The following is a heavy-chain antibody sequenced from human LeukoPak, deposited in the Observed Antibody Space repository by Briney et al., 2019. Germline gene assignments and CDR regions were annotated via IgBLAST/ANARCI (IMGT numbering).Heavy chain of an antibody. Sequence: PGGSLRLSCAASGFTFSSYGMHWVRQAPGKGLEWVAVIWYDGSNKYYADSVKGRFTISRDNSKNTLYLQMNSLRAEDTAVYYCAREEDSSGYYYYNYYYCMDVWGQGTTVTVSS. J-gene: IGHJ6*02. CDR3: AREEDSSGYYYYNYYYCMDV. CDR2: IWYDGSNK. V-gene: IGHV3-33*01. CDR1: GFTFSSYG. D-gene: IGHD3-22*01.